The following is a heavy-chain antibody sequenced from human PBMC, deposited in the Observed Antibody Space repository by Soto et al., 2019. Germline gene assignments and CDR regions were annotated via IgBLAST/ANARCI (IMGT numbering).Heavy chain of an antibody. Sequence: GGSLRLSCAASGFTFSSYAMSWVRQAPGKGLEWASAISGSGGSTYYADSVRGRFTISRDNSKNTLYLQMNSLRAEDTAVYYCAKVNSITMIVVVITISGDYFDYWGQGTLVTVSS. D-gene: IGHD3-22*01. V-gene: IGHV3-23*01. CDR3: AKVNSITMIVVVITISGDYFDY. J-gene: IGHJ4*02. CDR2: ISGSGGST. CDR1: GFTFSSYA.